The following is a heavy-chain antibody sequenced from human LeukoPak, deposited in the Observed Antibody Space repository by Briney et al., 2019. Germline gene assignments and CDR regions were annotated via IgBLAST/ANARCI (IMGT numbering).Heavy chain of an antibody. J-gene: IGHJ4*02. CDR3: GYYHESDYFLADY. CDR2: IYYSGST. CDR1: GGSISSSSYY. D-gene: IGHD2/OR15-2a*01. Sequence: PSETLSLTCTVSGGSISSSSYYWGWIRQPPGKGLEWIGSIYYSGSTYYNPSLKNRVTISVDTSKNQFSLKLSSVTAADTAVYYCGYYHESDYFLADYWAQGTLVTVSS. V-gene: IGHV4-39*01.